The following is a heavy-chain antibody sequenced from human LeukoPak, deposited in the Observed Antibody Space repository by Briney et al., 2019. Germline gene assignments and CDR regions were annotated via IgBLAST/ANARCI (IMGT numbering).Heavy chain of an antibody. D-gene: IGHD3-10*02. Sequence: GGSLRLSCAASGFTFSSYSMNWVRQAPGKGLEWVSSIDDGSGHIYYAASVKGRFTISRDNAKNSLYLQMNSLRAEDTAVYYCAKDRYYDIRGRLDPWGQGTLVTVSS. V-gene: IGHV3-21*06. CDR3: AKDRYYDIRGRLDP. J-gene: IGHJ5*02. CDR1: GFTFSSYS. CDR2: IDDGSGHI.